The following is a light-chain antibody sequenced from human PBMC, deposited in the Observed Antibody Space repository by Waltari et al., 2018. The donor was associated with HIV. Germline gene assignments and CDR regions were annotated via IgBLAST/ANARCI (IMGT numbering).Light chain of an antibody. CDR1: SGCIGSNP. V-gene: IGLV6-57*01. J-gene: IGLJ2*01. CDR2: EHN. Sequence: NFMLTQTHSVSESPGNSLTISCTRSSGCIGSNPLQCDQQRPGSSPTTVIYEHNQRPSGVPDRFSGSIDSSSNSASLTISGLKTEDEADYYCQSYDSSNHVVFGGGTKVTVL. CDR3: QSYDSSNHVV.